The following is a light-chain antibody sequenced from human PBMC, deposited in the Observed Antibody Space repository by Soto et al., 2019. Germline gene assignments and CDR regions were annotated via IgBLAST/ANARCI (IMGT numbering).Light chain of an antibody. Sequence: DIQMTQSPSSLSASVGDRVIITCRASETIINWLAWFQQKPGRAPKLLIYDASTLESGVPSRFSGSGSGTEFTLTISSLQPDDFATYYCQHYNSYSEAFGQGTKVDIK. V-gene: IGKV1-5*01. J-gene: IGKJ1*01. CDR2: DAS. CDR3: QHYNSYSEA. CDR1: ETIINW.